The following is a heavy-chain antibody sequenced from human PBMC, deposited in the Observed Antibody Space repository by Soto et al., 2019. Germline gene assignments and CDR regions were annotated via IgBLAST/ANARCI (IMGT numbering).Heavy chain of an antibody. J-gene: IGHJ4*02. D-gene: IGHD3-10*01. CDR3: TSSVVELLPDY. Sequence: GGSLRLSCAASGFTFSDSAIHWVRQASGKGLEWVARIRSKVNSYATVYAASVSGRFTISRDDSKNTAYLQMNSLKTVDTAIYYCTSSVVELLPDYWGQGALVTVSS. CDR1: GFTFSDSA. V-gene: IGHV3-73*01. CDR2: IRSKVNSYAT.